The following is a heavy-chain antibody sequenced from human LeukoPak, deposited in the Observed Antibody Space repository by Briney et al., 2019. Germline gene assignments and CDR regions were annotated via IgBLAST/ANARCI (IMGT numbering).Heavy chain of an antibody. CDR1: GFIFSSYS. CDR3: ARIPLGSGWLFF. Sequence: PGGSLRLSCAASGFIFSSYSMNWVRQAPGKGLEWVSVIYSGGSTYYADSVKGRFTISRDNSKNTLYLQMNSLRAEDTAVYYCARIPLGSGWLFFWGQGTMVAVSS. CDR2: IYSGGST. V-gene: IGHV3-53*01. J-gene: IGHJ3*01. D-gene: IGHD6-19*01.